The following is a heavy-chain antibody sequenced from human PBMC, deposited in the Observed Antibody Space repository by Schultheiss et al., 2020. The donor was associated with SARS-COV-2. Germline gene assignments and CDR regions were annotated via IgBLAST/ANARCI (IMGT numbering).Heavy chain of an antibody. Sequence: GGSLRLSCAASGFTFSSYAMSWVRQAPGKGLEWVANIKQDGSEKYYVDSVKGRFTISRDNSKNTLYLQMNSLRAEDTAVYYCAKDKAVGIMITFGGVIPAGPFDYWGQGTLVTVSS. J-gene: IGHJ4*02. CDR2: IKQDGSEK. CDR3: AKDKAVGIMITFGGVIPAGPFDY. D-gene: IGHD3-16*02. V-gene: IGHV3-7*03. CDR1: GFTFSSYA.